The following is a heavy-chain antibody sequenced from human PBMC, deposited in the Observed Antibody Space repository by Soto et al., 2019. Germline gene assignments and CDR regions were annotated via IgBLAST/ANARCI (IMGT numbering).Heavy chain of an antibody. CDR2: MNPNSGNT. Sequence: ASVKVSCKASGYTFTSYDINWVRQATGQGLEWMGWMNPNSGNTGYAQKFQGRVTMTRNTSISTAYMELSSLRSEDTAVYYCAKGLRKGLPFDYWGQGTLVTVSS. CDR3: AKGLRKGLPFDY. CDR1: GYTFTSYD. J-gene: IGHJ4*02. V-gene: IGHV1-8*01.